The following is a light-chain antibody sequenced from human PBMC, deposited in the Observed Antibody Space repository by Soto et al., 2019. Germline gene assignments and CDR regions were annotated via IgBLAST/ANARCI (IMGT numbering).Light chain of an antibody. Sequence: QSVLTQPPSVSGAPGQRVTIYCTGSSSNIGAGYDEHWYQHLPGTAPKLLIYGNTNRASGVPDRFSGSTSGTSASLAITGLQPEDEADYYCQSYDSSLTVVVLGGGTKVTVL. J-gene: IGLJ2*01. CDR2: GNT. CDR1: SSNIGAGYD. V-gene: IGLV1-40*01. CDR3: QSYDSSLTVVV.